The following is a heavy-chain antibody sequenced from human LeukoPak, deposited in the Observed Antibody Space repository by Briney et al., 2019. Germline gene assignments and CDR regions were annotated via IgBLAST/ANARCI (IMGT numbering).Heavy chain of an antibody. D-gene: IGHD2-2*01. CDR2: ISAYNGNT. CDR3: ARVPPYCSSTSCYSYYMDV. V-gene: IGHV1-18*01. CDR1: GYTFTSYG. Sequence: ASVKVSCKASGYTFTSYGISWVRQAPGQGLEWMGWISAYNGNTNYAQKLQGRVTMTTDTSTSTAYMELRSLRSDDTAVYYCARVPPYCSSTSCYSYYMDVWAKGPRSPSP. J-gene: IGHJ6*03.